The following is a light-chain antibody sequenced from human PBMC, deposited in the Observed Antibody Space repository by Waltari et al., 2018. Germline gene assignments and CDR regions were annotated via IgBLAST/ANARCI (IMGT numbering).Light chain of an antibody. CDR2: GAS. J-gene: IGKJ4*01. V-gene: IGKV1-39*01. Sequence: QLTQSPSSLSASVGEKVTITCRASQSISEYLNWYQQKPGKAPKLLIYGASSLQSGVPSRFSGSGSGTDFTLSITSLQPEDSATYYCQQSYTFGGGTKVEIK. CDR1: QSISEY. CDR3: QQSYT.